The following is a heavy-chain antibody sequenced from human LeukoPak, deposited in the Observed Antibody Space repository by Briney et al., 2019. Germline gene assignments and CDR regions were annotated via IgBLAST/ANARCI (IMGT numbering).Heavy chain of an antibody. J-gene: IGHJ3*01. D-gene: IGHD2-21*02. Sequence: GAAVTVTCKSSGYSFSTYGFSWLRQPPAQGLEWVGWISGKSGKRNYAQKLQHRVTLTTNPSTSTTYMELTSLTSDDTAIYYCARDCGSDSSQLPFWGQGTMVTVSS. V-gene: IGHV1-18*01. CDR1: GYSFSTYG. CDR3: ARDCGSDSSQLPF. CDR2: ISGKSGKR.